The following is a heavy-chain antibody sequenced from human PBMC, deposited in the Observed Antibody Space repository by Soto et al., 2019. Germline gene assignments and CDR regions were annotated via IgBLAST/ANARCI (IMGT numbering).Heavy chain of an antibody. CDR2: ISSISSTGTTI. CDR1: GFSFSDYY. D-gene: IGHD1-26*01. Sequence: GGSLRLSCAASGFSFSDYYMSWIRQAPGKGLEWVSYISSISSTGTTIYYADSVKGRFTISRDNAKNSLYLQMNSLRAEDTAVYYCARDTVSVGTSTRYFDYWGQGTLVTVSS. CDR3: ARDTVSVGTSTRYFDY. J-gene: IGHJ4*02. V-gene: IGHV3-11*01.